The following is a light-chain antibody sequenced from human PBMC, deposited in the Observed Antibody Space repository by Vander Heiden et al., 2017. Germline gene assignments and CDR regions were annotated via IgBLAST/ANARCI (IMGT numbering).Light chain of an antibody. J-gene: IGLJ3*02. Sequence: QSALTQPAPVSGSPGPSITISCTGTSSDVGGYNYVSWYQQHPGKAPKLMIYEVSNRPSGVSNRFSGSKSGNTASLTISGLQAEDEADYYCSSYTSSSPRVFGGGTKLTVL. CDR2: EVS. V-gene: IGLV2-14*01. CDR3: SSYTSSSPRV. CDR1: SSDVGGYNY.